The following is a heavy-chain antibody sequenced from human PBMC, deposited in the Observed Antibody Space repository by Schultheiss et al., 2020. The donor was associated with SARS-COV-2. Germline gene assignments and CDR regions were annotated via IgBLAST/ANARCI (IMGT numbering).Heavy chain of an antibody. V-gene: IGHV4-59*10. J-gene: IGHJ1*01. CDR2: IYTSGST. CDR1: GGSFSGYY. D-gene: IGHD3-3*01. Sequence: SQTLSLTCAVYGGSFSGYYWSWIRQPAGKGLEWIGRIYTSGSTYYNPSLKSRVTISVDTSKNQFSLKLSSVTAADTAVYYCARSFYYFWSGYYTVEYFQHWGQGTLVTVSS. CDR3: ARSFYYFWSGYYTVEYFQH.